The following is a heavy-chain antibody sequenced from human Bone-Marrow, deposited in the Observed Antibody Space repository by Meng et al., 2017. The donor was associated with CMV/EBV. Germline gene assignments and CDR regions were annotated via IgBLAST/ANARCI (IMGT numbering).Heavy chain of an antibody. D-gene: IGHD2-15*01. Sequence: ASGFTFICYSMNWVRQAPGKGLDWVSSISSNSRYIFYADSMKGRFTISRDNAKNSLYLQMNSLRADDTAIYYCARVYCSRGSCSFDYWGQGSLVTVSS. J-gene: IGHJ4*02. CDR2: ISSNSRYI. CDR3: ARVYCSRGSCSFDY. CDR1: GFTFICYS. V-gene: IGHV3-21*01.